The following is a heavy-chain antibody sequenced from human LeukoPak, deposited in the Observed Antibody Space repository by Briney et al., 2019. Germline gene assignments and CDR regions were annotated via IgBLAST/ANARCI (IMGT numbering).Heavy chain of an antibody. CDR3: ARDFLPVCGGDCSDRDY. Sequence: GGSLRLSCAASGFTFSTFNMNWVRQAPGKGLEWVSSISSSSSYIYYADSVKGRFTISRDNAKNSLYLQMNSLRAEDTAVYYCARDFLPVCGGDCSDRDYWGQGTLVTVSS. CDR1: GFTFSTFN. J-gene: IGHJ4*02. CDR2: ISSSSSYI. D-gene: IGHD2-21*02. V-gene: IGHV3-21*01.